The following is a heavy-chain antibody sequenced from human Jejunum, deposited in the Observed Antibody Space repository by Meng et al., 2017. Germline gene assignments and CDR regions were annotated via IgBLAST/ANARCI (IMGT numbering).Heavy chain of an antibody. D-gene: IGHD4-17*01. CDR2: IYFTGTT. J-gene: IGHJ4*02. V-gene: IGHV4-4*02. Sequence: QVQLQESGPGLVQPSGTLSLTCDVSGGSITTNHWWSWVRQPPGKGLEWIGEIYFTGTTNYNPSLKSRVTMSVDTSKNQFSLKLSSVTAADTAVYYCARTYADYPSYYFDYWGQGTLVTVSS. CDR1: GGSITTNHW. CDR3: ARTYADYPSYYFDY.